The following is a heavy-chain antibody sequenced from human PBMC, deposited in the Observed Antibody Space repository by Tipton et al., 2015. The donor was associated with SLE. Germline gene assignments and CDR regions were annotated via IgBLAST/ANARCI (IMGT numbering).Heavy chain of an antibody. CDR1: GGSIISHY. CDR3: ARGPIEGYYYYYMDV. Sequence: TLSLTCSVSGGSIISHYWTWIRQPPGKGLEWIGYIYFTGTTSYNPSLKSRVTISVDTSKNQFSLKLSSVTAADTAVYYCARGPIEGYYYYYMDVWGKGTTVTVSS. CDR2: IYFTGTT. J-gene: IGHJ6*03. V-gene: IGHV4-59*11. D-gene: IGHD1-26*01.